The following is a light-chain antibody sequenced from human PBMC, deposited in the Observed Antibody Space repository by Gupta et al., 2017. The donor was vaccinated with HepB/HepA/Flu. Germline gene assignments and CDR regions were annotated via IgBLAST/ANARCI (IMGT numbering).Light chain of an antibody. J-gene: IGLJ3*02. CDR1: SLRSYY. CDR2: AKN. Sequence: SSELTQDLAVSVALGQTVRIPCQGDSLRSYYASQYQQKPGHAAVLVIYAKNNRPSGIPVRFSCSSSENTASLTITVAQAEDEADYYCDSRDSSGNHLDWVFGGGTKLTVL. CDR3: DSRDSSGNHLDWV. V-gene: IGLV3-19*01.